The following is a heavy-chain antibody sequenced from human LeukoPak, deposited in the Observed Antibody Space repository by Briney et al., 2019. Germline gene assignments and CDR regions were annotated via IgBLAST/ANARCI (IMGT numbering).Heavy chain of an antibody. J-gene: IGHJ6*02. CDR3: ARGTAGISV. D-gene: IGHD6-13*01. CDR2: IYSSGST. Sequence: PSETLSLTCSVSGGSISNSYWSWIRQPAGKGLEWIGRIYSSGSTNYRPSLKSRVTMSVDTSGNQFSLRLSSVTAADTAVYYCARGTAGISVWGPGTTVTVSS. V-gene: IGHV4-4*07. CDR1: GGSISNSY.